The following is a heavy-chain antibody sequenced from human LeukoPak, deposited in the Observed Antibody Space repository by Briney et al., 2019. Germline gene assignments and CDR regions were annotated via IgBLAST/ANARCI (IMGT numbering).Heavy chain of an antibody. CDR1: GFTFSGSA. D-gene: IGHD4-23*01. J-gene: IGHJ6*04. V-gene: IGHV3-73*01. CDR2: IRSKANSYAT. Sequence: PGGSLRLSCAASGFTFSGSAMHWVRQASGKGLEWVGRIRSKANSYATAYAASVEGRFTISRDDSKNTAYPQMNSLKTEDTAVYYCTRPRGNLDVWGKGTTVTVSS. CDR3: TRPRGNLDV.